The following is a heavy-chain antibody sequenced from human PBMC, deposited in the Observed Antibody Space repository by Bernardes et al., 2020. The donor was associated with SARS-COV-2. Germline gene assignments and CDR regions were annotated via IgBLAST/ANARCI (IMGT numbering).Heavy chain of an antibody. V-gene: IGHV1-18*01. J-gene: IGHJ6*02. Sequence: ASVKVSCKASGYTFTNHGISWVRQAPGQGLEWMGWISTYNRNTNYAQQLQGRLTMTTDTSTGTAYMELRSLTSDDTAVYYCARDRHELRGYYNGMDVWGQGTLVTVSS. CDR3: ARDRHELRGYYNGMDV. CDR2: ISTYNRNT. CDR1: GYTFTNHG. D-gene: IGHD6-6*01.